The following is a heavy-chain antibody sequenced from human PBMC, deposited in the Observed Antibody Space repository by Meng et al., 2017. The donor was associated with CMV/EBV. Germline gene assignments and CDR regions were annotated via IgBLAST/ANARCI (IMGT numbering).Heavy chain of an antibody. CDR1: GLTFSSYA. D-gene: IGHD3-16*01. CDR3: ARARPLMDY. CDR2: ISYDGSNK. Sequence: QGLLVDSGGGVVQPGRSLRLSCAASGLTFSSYAMHWVRQAPGKGLEWVAVISYDGSNKYYADSVKGRFTISRDNSKNTLYLQMNSLRAEDTAVYYCARARPLMDYWGQGTLVTVSS. V-gene: IGHV3-30-3*01. J-gene: IGHJ4*02.